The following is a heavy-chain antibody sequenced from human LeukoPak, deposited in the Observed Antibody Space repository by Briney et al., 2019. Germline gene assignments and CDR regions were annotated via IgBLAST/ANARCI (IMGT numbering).Heavy chain of an antibody. J-gene: IGHJ4*02. V-gene: IGHV3-21*01. Sequence: GGSLRLSCAASGFTLSTYSMNWVRQAPGKGLEWVSSISGGSSYIYYADSVKGRFTISRDNAKSSLYLQMNSLRAEDTAVYYCASGSEYTSSWWYYFDYWGQGTLVTVS. CDR3: ASGSEYTSSWWYYFDY. D-gene: IGHD6-13*01. CDR2: ISGGSSYI. CDR1: GFTLSTYS.